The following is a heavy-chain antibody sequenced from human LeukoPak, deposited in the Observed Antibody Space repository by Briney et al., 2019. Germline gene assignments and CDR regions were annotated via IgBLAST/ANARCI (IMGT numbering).Heavy chain of an antibody. J-gene: IGHJ5*02. D-gene: IGHD3-3*01. CDR3: ARSLRFLEWGNWFDP. V-gene: IGHV4-34*01. CDR1: GGSFSGYY. Sequence: SETLSLTCAVYGGSFSGYYWSWIRQPPGKGLEWIGEINHSGSTYYNPSLKSRVTISVDTSKNQFSLKLSSVTAADTAVYYCARSLRFLEWGNWFDPWGQGTLVTVSS. CDR2: INHSGST.